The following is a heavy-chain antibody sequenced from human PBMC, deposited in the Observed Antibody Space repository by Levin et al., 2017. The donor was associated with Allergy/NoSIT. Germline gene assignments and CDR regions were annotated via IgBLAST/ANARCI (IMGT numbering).Heavy chain of an antibody. CDR3: AVQRSPGIVDATMGFDY. J-gene: IGHJ4*02. CDR1: GFAFYRSG. D-gene: IGHD1-26*01. CDR2: TSYDGSYK. V-gene: IGHV3-30*03. Sequence: GGSLRLSCAASGFAFYRSGMHWVRQAPGKGLEWVAGTSYDGSYKDYADSVQGRFTISRDNSKNTLYLQVNSLKPEDTAVYYCAVQRSPGIVDATMGFDYWGQGTLVTVSS.